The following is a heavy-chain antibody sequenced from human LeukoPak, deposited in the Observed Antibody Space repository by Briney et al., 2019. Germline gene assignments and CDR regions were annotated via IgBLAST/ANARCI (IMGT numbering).Heavy chain of an antibody. CDR1: GYTFTGHY. V-gene: IGHV1-2*02. D-gene: IGHD3-10*01. CDR2: INPNSGGT. CDR3: ARDLEECRYGSGNYPQ. J-gene: IGHJ4*02. Sequence: GASVKVSCKASGYTFTGHYIHWLRQAPGQGLEWMGFINPNSGGTNYAQKFQGRITMTRDTSISTAYMELSSLTSDDTAVYSCARDLEECRYGSGNYPQWGQGTLITVSS.